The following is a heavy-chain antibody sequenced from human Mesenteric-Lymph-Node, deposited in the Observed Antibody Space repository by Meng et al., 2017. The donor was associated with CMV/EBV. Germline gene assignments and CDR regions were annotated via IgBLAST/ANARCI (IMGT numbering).Heavy chain of an antibody. Sequence: GGSLRLSCAASGFTFSSYSMNWVRQAPGKGLEWVSSISSSSSYIYYADSVKGRFTISRDNAKNSLYLQMNSLRAEDTAVYYCARAPKGIVVVIPDYWGQGTLVTVSS. V-gene: IGHV3-21*01. D-gene: IGHD3-22*01. CDR1: GFTFSSYS. CDR3: ARAPKGIVVVIPDY. J-gene: IGHJ4*02. CDR2: ISSSSSYI.